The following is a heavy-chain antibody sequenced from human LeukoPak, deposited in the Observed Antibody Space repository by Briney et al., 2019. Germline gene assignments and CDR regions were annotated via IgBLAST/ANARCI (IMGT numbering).Heavy chain of an antibody. D-gene: IGHD4-17*01. CDR3: ARDRMITPITVTTNHDAFDI. Sequence: SETLSLTCTVSGGSISGSDYYWGWIRQAPGKGLEWIGSIFYGGSTYYNPSLKSRVTISVDTSKNQFSLKLSSVTAADTAVYYCARDRMITPITVTTNHDAFDIWGQGTMVTVSS. J-gene: IGHJ3*02. CDR2: IFYGGST. CDR1: GGSISGSDYY. V-gene: IGHV4-39*07.